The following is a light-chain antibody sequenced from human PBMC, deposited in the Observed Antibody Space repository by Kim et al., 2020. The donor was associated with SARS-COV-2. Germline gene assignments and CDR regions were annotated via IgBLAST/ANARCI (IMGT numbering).Light chain of an antibody. Sequence: VSPGESVTLSSRAIQSITSSLAWYQHKPGQPPRLLIYDAFNRATGVPARFSVSGSGTEFTLTISSLQSEDFAVYYCQRYDNWPWAFGQGTKVDIK. CDR2: DAF. CDR3: QRYDNWPWA. V-gene: IGKV3-15*01. CDR1: QSITSS. J-gene: IGKJ1*01.